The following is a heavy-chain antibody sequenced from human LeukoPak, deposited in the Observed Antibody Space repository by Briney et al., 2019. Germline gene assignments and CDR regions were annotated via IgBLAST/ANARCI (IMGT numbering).Heavy chain of an antibody. CDR2: IIPILGIT. CDR1: GGTFSSYT. V-gene: IGHV1-69*02. Sequence: SVKVSCKASGGTFSSYTISWVRQAPGQGLEWMGRIIPILGITNYAQKFQGRVTITADKSTSTAYMELSSLRSEDTAVYYCAVDIVATIDWFDPWGQGTLVTVSS. CDR3: AVDIVATIDWFDP. J-gene: IGHJ5*02. D-gene: IGHD5-12*01.